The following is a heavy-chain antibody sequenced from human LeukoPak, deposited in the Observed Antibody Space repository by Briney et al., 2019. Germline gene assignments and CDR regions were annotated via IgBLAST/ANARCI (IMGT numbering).Heavy chain of an antibody. CDR2: INWNGDST. V-gene: IGHV3-20*04. CDR1: GFTFDDYD. D-gene: IGHD2-15*01. CDR3: ARAKVTIDYYYYMDV. Sequence: PGGSLRLSCAASGFTFDDYDMGWVRQAPGKGLEWVTGINWNGDSTGYADSVKGRFTISRDNAKNSLFLQMNSLRAEDTALYYCARAKVTIDYYYYMDVWGKGTTVTVSS. J-gene: IGHJ6*03.